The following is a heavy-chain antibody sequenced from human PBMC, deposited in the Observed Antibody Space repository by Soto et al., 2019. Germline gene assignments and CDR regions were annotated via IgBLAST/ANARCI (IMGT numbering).Heavy chain of an antibody. CDR1: GVTFSSAW. V-gene: IGHV3-15*07. D-gene: IGHD2-15*01. Sequence: LGGSLRLSCAASGVTFSSAWMKWVRQGPGKGLEWVGRIKSKTDGGTTDYAAPVKGRFTISRDDSKNTLYLQMNSLKTEDTAVYYCTTESVVVAATAGDYWGQGTLVTVSS. CDR3: TTESVVVAATAGDY. CDR2: IKSKTDGGTT. J-gene: IGHJ4*02.